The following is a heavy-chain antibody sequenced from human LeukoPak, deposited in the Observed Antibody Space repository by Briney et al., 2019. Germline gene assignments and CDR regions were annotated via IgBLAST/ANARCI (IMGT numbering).Heavy chain of an antibody. D-gene: IGHD3-22*01. J-gene: IGHJ4*02. CDR2: INPNSGGT. CDR3: ARVLNDSSGYNYPY. Sequence: ASVKASCKASGYTFTGYYMHWVRQAPGEGLEWMGWINPNSGGTNYEQKFQGRVTMTRDTSISTAYMELSRLRSDDTAVYYCARVLNDSSGYNYPYWGQGTLVTVSS. CDR1: GYTFTGYY. V-gene: IGHV1-2*02.